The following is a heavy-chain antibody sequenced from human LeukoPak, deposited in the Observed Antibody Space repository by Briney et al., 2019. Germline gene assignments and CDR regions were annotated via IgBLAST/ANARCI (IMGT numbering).Heavy chain of an antibody. CDR2: IVVGSGNT. J-gene: IGHJ4*02. D-gene: IGHD1-26*01. CDR3: AAVQVGANYYFDY. Sequence: SVKVSCKASGFTFTSSAMQWVRQARGQRLEWIGWIVVGSGNTNYSQKFQERVTITRDMSTSRAYMELSSLRSEDTAVYYCAAVQVGANYYFDYWGQGTLVTVSS. V-gene: IGHV1-58*02. CDR1: GFTFTSSA.